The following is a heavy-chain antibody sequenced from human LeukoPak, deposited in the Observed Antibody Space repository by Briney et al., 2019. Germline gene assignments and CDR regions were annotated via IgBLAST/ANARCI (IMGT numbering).Heavy chain of an antibody. CDR1: GYTFTDYF. CDR3: ARDKSWDY. J-gene: IGHJ4*02. CDR2: INPSSGGT. Sequence: ASVKVSCKTSGYTFTDYFMHWVRQAPGQGLEWMGWINPSSGGTNYAQNFQGRVTMTRDTSISTAYMELSRLRSDDTAVYYCARDKSWDYWGQGTLVTVSS. V-gene: IGHV1-2*02.